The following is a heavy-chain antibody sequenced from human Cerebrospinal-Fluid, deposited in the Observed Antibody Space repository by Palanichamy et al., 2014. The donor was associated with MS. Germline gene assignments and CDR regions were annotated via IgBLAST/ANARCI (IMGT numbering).Heavy chain of an antibody. V-gene: IGHV4-30-2*01. D-gene: IGHD3-3*01. CDR1: GDSISSGGYS. CDR3: ARGGFTLFGVIIPYFER. Sequence: QLQLQGSGSGPVKPSQTLSLTCSVSGDSISSGGYSWNWIRQPPGKGLEWIGFVYQTGATFYSPSLKSRLSISVDRSKNQFSLNLKSVTAADTAVYYCARGGFTLFGVIIPYFERWGQGTLVTVSS. J-gene: IGHJ1*01. CDR2: VYQTGAT.